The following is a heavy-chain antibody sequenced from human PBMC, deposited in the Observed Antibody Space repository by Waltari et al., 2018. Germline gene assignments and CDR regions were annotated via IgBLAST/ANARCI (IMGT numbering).Heavy chain of an antibody. D-gene: IGHD4-17*01. CDR1: GGSISRTSCA. Sequence: QPQLQESGPGLVKPPETRSLTCTVSGGSISRTSCAWGWIRQPPGNGLEWLGTIYYSGDTYYNPSLNSRITISLDTSKNQFSLKLTSVTAADTAVYYCARPGKDYREHLFDYWGQGILVTVSS. V-gene: IGHV4-39*07. CDR2: IYYSGDT. CDR3: ARPGKDYREHLFDY. J-gene: IGHJ4*02.